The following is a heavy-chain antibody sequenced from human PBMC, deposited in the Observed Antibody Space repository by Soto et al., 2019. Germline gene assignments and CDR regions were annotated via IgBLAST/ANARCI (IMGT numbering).Heavy chain of an antibody. CDR1: GGSTSSYY. V-gene: IGHV4-59*08. Sequence: PSETLSLTCTVSGGSTSSYYWSWIRQPPGKGLEWIGYIYYSGSTNYNPSLKSRVTISVDTSKNQFSLKLSSVTAADTAVYYCARARTYYDYIWGSDYFDYMDVWGKGTTVTVSS. CDR2: IYYSGST. J-gene: IGHJ6*03. D-gene: IGHD3-16*01. CDR3: ARARTYYDYIWGSDYFDYMDV.